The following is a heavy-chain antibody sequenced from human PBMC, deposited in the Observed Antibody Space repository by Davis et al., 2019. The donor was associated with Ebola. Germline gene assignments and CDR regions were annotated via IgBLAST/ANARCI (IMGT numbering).Heavy chain of an antibody. Sequence: GGSLRLSCAASGFTFSSYSMNWVRQAPGKGLEWVSYISSSSSTIYYADSVKGRFTISRDNSKNTLYLQMNSLRAEDTAVYYCARDHTTTYSYHYYGMDVWGQGTTVTVSS. CDR2: ISSSSSTI. J-gene: IGHJ6*02. D-gene: IGHD1-26*01. CDR3: ARDHTTTYSYHYYGMDV. V-gene: IGHV3-48*01. CDR1: GFTFSSYS.